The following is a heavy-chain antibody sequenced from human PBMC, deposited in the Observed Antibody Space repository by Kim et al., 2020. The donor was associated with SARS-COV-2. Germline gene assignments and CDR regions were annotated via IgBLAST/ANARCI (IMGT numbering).Heavy chain of an antibody. CDR1: GFSLSTSGMC. Sequence: SGPTLVNPTQTLTLTCTFSGFSLSTSGMCVSWIRQPPGKALEWLALIDWDDDKYYSTSLKTRLTISKDTSKNQVVLTMTNMDPVDTATYYCARTLWFGELYRGAFDIWGQGTMVTVSS. CDR3: ARTLWFGELYRGAFDI. D-gene: IGHD3-10*01. CDR2: IDWDDDK. V-gene: IGHV2-70*01. J-gene: IGHJ3*02.